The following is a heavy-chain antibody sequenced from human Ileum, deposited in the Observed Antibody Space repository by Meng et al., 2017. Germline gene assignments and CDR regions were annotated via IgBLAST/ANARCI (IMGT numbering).Heavy chain of an antibody. D-gene: IGHD4-17*01. CDR3: TDGLSL. CDR2: IKSKANGGTT. CDR1: ECTFSSAW. J-gene: IGHJ3*01. Sequence: GESLKTSCAAAECTFSSAWMSWVRQAPGKGLEWIGRIKSKANGGTTDYAAPVIERFTISRDDSKTTLYLQMNSRKTDDTALYDCTDGLSLWGRGTMVTVSS. V-gene: IGHV3-15*01.